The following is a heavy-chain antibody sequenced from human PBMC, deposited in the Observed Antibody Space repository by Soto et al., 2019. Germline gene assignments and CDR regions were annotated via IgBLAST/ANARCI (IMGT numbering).Heavy chain of an antibody. CDR2: INVDGSEK. CDR1: GFTFVNYW. D-gene: IGHD2-8*01. V-gene: IGHV3-7*05. CDR3: ARDIMGGTFDI. J-gene: IGHJ3*02. Sequence: WGSLRLSCAASGFTFVNYWMNWVRQAPGKGLEWVANINVDGSEKYFVDSVRGRFTISRDNAKNSLFLQMNSLRAEDAAVYYCARDIMGGTFDIWGQGTMVTVSS.